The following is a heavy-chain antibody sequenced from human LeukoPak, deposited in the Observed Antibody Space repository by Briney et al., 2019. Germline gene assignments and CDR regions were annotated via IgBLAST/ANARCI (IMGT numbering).Heavy chain of an antibody. J-gene: IGHJ3*02. CDR2: ISYSGST. V-gene: IGHV4-31*03. CDR1: GGSFSSGNYY. Sequence: PSETLSLTCTVSGGSFSSGNYYWSWIRQLPGKGLEWIGYISYSGSTYYNPSLKSRVTISVDTSKNQFSLKLSSVTAADTAVYYCARDFPDSSGYWSAFDIWGQGTMVTVSS. D-gene: IGHD3-22*01. CDR3: ARDFPDSSGYWSAFDI.